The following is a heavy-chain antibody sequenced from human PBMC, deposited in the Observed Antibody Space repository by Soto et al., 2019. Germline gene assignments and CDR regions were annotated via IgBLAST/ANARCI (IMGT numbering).Heavy chain of an antibody. Sequence: ASVKVSCKASGYSFFSYYIHWVRQAPGQGLEWMGRFHASGGNTDYAQRFRGRVSMTRDTSTTNTVSLELTSLTSDDTAVYYCARGGATIFGVIDSWGQGTRVTVSS. J-gene: IGHJ4*02. CDR3: ARGGATIFGVIDS. CDR2: FHASGGNT. CDR1: GYSFFSYY. D-gene: IGHD3-3*02. V-gene: IGHV1-46*01.